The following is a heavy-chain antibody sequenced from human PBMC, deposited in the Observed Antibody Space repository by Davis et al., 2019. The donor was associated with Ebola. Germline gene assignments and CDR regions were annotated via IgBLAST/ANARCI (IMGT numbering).Heavy chain of an antibody. D-gene: IGHD2-2*02. CDR2: ISAYNGNT. V-gene: IGHV1-18*04. CDR1: GYTFTNYG. J-gene: IGHJ4*02. CDR3: ARDGSVAAIELDY. Sequence: AASVKVSCKASGYTFTNYGITWVRQAPGQGLEWMGWISAYNGNTNYAQKSQDRVTMTTDTSTNTAYMEVRSLRSDDTAVYYCARDGSVAAIELDYWGQGTLVTVSS.